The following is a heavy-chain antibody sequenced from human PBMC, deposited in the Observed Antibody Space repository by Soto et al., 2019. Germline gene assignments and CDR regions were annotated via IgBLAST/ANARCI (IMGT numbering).Heavy chain of an antibody. V-gene: IGHV3-23*01. Sequence: GGSLRLSCAASGFTFSSYAMSWVRQAPGKGLEWVSAISGSGGSTYYADSVKGRFTISRDNSKNTLYLQMNGLRAEDTAVYYCASSSGYYIPFDYWGQGTLVTVSS. J-gene: IGHJ4*02. D-gene: IGHD3-22*01. CDR1: GFTFSSYA. CDR3: ASSSGYYIPFDY. CDR2: ISGSGGST.